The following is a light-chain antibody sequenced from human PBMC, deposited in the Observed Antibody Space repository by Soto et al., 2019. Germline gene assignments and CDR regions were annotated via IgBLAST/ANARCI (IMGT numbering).Light chain of an antibody. J-gene: IGLJ1*01. CDR2: NNN. V-gene: IGLV1-40*01. CDR3: QSYDSGLSGYV. Sequence: QSVLTQPPSASGTPGQRVTISCSGSSSNIGGGYDVHWYQQVPGTAPKLLIYNNNNRPSGVPDRFSGSKSGTSASLAITGLQAEDEADYYCQSYDSGLSGYVFGTGTKVTVL. CDR1: SSNIGGGYD.